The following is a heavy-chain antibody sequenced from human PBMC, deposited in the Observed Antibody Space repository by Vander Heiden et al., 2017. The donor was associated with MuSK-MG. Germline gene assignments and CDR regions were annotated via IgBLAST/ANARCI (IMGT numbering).Heavy chain of an antibody. D-gene: IGHD4-17*01. V-gene: IGHV4-38-2*01. J-gene: IGHJ3*02. CDR3: ARHDYGDYPFDI. Sequence: QVQLQESGPGLVKPSETLSLTCAVSGYSISSGYYWGWIRQPPGKGLEWIGSIYHSGSTYYNPSLKSRVTISVDTSKNQFSLKLSSVTAADTAVYYCARHDYGDYPFDIWGQGTMVTVSS. CDR2: IYHSGST. CDR1: GYSISSGYY.